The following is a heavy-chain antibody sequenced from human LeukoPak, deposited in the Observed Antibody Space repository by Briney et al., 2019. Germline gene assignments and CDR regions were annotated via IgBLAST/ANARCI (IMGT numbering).Heavy chain of an antibody. J-gene: IGHJ3*02. CDR1: GFTFSSYG. Sequence: GGSLRLSCAASGFTFSSYGMHWVRQAPGKGLEWVAVISYDGSNKYYADSVKGRFTISRDNSKNTLYLQMNSLRAEDTAVYYCARAGGPYYYDSSGYYYGVSSAFDIWGQGTMVTVSS. CDR3: ARAGGPYYYDSSGYYYGVSSAFDI. D-gene: IGHD3-22*01. CDR2: ISYDGSNK. V-gene: IGHV3-30*03.